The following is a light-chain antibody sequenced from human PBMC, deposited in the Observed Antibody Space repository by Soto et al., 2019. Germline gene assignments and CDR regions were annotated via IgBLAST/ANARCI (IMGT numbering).Light chain of an antibody. CDR3: MQALQTPYT. CDR2: LGS. V-gene: IGKV2-28*01. CDR1: QSLLHSNGYKF. Sequence: DIVMTQSPLSLPVTPGEPASISCRSSQSLLHSNGYKFLDWYLQKPGQSPQLLIYLGSNRASGVPDRFSGSGSGTDFTLRISRVEAEDVGVYYCMQALQTPYTFGQGTK. J-gene: IGKJ2*01.